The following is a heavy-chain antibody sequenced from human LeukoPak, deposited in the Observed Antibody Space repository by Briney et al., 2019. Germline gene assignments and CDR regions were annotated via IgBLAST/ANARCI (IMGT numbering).Heavy chain of an antibody. Sequence: GASVKVSCKASGYTFTSYYMHWVRQAPGQGLEWMGIINPSGGSTSYAQKFQGRVTMTRDTSTSTVYMELSSLRSEDTAVYYCARGTKWELLRVGYYYYMDVWGKGTTVTVSS. V-gene: IGHV1-46*01. D-gene: IGHD1-26*01. CDR3: ARGTKWELLRVGYYYYMDV. CDR2: INPSGGST. CDR1: GYTFTSYY. J-gene: IGHJ6*03.